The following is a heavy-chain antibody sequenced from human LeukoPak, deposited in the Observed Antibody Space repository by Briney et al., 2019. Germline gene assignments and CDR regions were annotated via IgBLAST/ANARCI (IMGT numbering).Heavy chain of an antibody. CDR1: GGSISSSSYY. J-gene: IGHJ4*02. CDR3: ATPIHDSSGD. CDR2: IYYSGST. D-gene: IGHD3-22*01. V-gene: IGHV4-39*07. Sequence: SETLSLTCTVSGGSISSSSYYWGWIRQPPGKGLEWIGSIYYSGSTYYNPSLKSRVTISVDTSKSQFSLKLSSVTAADTAVYYCATPIHDSSGDWGQGTLVTVSS.